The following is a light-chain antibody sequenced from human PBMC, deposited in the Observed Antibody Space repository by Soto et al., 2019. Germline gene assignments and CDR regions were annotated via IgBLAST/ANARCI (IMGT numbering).Light chain of an antibody. V-gene: IGLV4-69*01. Sequence: QLVLTQSPSASASLGASVKLTCTLSSGHSNYAIAWHQQQSEKGPRYLMKVNSDGSHSKGDGIPDRFSGSSSGAERYLSISSLQSEDEADYYCQTWATGSSVFGTGTKLTVL. CDR2: VNSDGSH. J-gene: IGLJ1*01. CDR3: QTWATGSSV. CDR1: SGHSNYA.